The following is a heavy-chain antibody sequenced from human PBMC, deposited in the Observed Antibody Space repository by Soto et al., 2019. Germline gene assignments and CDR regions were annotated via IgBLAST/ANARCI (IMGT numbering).Heavy chain of an antibody. J-gene: IGHJ4*02. CDR2: INPNSGGT. D-gene: IGHD2-15*01. V-gene: IGHV1-2*04. CDR3: AKVPFLCCGSCWTFLLD. CDR1: GYTFTDFY. Sequence: QVQLVQSGAEVKKPGASVKVSCKASGYTFTDFYMHWVRQAPGQGLEWMGWINPNSGGTNYARKFRGWVTINRDTSLNTALMEVSMLKSVDTAVYYCAKVPFLCCGSCWTFLLDWGQGTLVTVSS.